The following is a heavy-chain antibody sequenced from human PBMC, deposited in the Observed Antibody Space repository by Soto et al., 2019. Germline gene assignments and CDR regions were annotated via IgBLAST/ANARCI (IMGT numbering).Heavy chain of an antibody. CDR3: AGVPVSSGWYTGWFDP. V-gene: IGHV4-34*01. CDR2: INHSGST. Sequence: SETLSLTCAVYGGSFSGYYWSWIRQPPGKGLEWIGEINHSGSTNYNPSLKSRVTISVDTSKNQFSLKLSSVTAADTAVYYCAGVPVSSGWYTGWFDPWGQGTLVTVSS. J-gene: IGHJ5*02. D-gene: IGHD6-19*01. CDR1: GGSFSGYY.